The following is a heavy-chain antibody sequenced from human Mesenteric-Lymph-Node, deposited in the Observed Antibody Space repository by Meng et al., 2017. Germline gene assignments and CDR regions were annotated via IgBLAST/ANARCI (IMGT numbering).Heavy chain of an antibody. CDR2: IYYSGST. V-gene: IGHV4-59*12. CDR3: ARGKHYYGSGNIAHWFDP. CDR1: GGSISSYY. J-gene: IGHJ5*02. Sequence: SETLSLTCTVSGGSISSYYWSWIRQPPGKGLEWIGYIYYSGSTNYNPSLKSRVTISVDTSKNQFSLKLSSVTAADTAVYYCARGKHYYGSGNIAHWFDPWGQGTLVTVSS. D-gene: IGHD3-10*01.